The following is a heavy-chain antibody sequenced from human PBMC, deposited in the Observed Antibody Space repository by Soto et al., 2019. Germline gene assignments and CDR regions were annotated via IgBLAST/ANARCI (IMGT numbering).Heavy chain of an antibody. V-gene: IGHV1-69*13. J-gene: IGHJ4*02. CDR3: ARVSVAATQSFDY. Sequence: ASVKVSCKASGGTFSSYAISWVRQAPGQGLEWMGGIIPIFGTANYAQKFQGRVTITADESTSTAYMELSSLRSEDTAVYYCARVSVAATQSFDYWGQGTLVTVS. D-gene: IGHD2-15*01. CDR2: IIPIFGTA. CDR1: GGTFSSYA.